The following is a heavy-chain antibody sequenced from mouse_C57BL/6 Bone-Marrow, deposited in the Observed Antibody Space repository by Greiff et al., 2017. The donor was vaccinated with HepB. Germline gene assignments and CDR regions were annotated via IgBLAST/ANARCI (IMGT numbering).Heavy chain of an antibody. J-gene: IGHJ2*01. Sequence: QVQLQQSGAELVRPGTSVKLSCKASGYTFTSYWMHWVKQRPGQGLEWIGVIDPSDSYTNYNQKFKGKATLTVDTSSSTAYMQLSSLTSEDSAVYYCARLGCWGQGTTLTVSS. D-gene: IGHD3-3*01. CDR1: GYTFTSYW. CDR2: IDPSDSYT. V-gene: IGHV1-59*01. CDR3: ARLGC.